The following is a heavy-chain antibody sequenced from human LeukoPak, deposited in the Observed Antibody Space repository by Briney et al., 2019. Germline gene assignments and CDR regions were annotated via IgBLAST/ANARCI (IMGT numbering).Heavy chain of an antibody. Sequence: GGSLRLSCAASGFTFSSYAMSWVRQAPGKGLEWVSGISGYGGTTYHADSVEGRFTISRDNSKNTLYLQMNSLRAEDTAVYYCAKRAAPLYYFDYWGQGTLVTVSS. CDR1: GFTFSSYA. D-gene: IGHD6-6*01. CDR3: AKRAAPLYYFDY. J-gene: IGHJ4*02. CDR2: ISGYGGTT. V-gene: IGHV3-23*01.